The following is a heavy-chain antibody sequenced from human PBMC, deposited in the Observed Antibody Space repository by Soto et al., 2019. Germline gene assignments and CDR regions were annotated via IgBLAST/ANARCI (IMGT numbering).Heavy chain of an antibody. V-gene: IGHV4-59*01. J-gene: IGHJ5*02. CDR1: GGSISSYY. D-gene: IGHD3-3*01. Sequence: SETLSLTCTVSGGSISSYYWSWIRQPPGKGLEWIGYIYYSGSTNYNPSLKSRVTISVDTSKNQFSLKRSSVTAADTAVYYCARARASNYDFWSGYWVPWFDPWGQGTLVTVSS. CDR2: IYYSGST. CDR3: ARARASNYDFWSGYWVPWFDP.